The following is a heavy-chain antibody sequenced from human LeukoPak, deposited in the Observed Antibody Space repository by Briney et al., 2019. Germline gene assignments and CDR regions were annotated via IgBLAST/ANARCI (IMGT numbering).Heavy chain of an antibody. CDR1: GGSISSGGYY. Sequence: PSQTLSLTCTVSGGSISSGGYYWSWIRQHPGKGLEWIGYIYYSGSTYYNPSLKSRVTISVDTSKNQFSLKLSSVTAADTAVYYCARDPYDSSAYRFDYWGQGTLVTVSS. V-gene: IGHV4-31*03. J-gene: IGHJ4*02. CDR2: IYYSGST. CDR3: ARDPYDSSAYRFDY. D-gene: IGHD3-22*01.